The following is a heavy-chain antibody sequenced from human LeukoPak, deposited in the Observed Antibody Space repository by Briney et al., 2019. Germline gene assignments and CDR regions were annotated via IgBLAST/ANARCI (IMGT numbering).Heavy chain of an antibody. CDR1: GGTFSSYA. CDR3: ARDTAMASFDY. D-gene: IGHD5-18*01. V-gene: IGHV1-69*06. Sequence: SVKVSCKASGGTFSSYAISWVRQAPGQGLEWMGRIIPIFGTANYAQKFQGRVTITAGKSTSTAYMELRSLRPEDTAVYYCARDTAMASFDYWGQGTLVTVSS. J-gene: IGHJ4*02. CDR2: IIPIFGTA.